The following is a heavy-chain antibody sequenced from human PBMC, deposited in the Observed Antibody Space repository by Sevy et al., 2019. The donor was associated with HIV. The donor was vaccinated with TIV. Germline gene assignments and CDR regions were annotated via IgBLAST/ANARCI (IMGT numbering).Heavy chain of an antibody. CDR1: GYSFTSYW. J-gene: IGHJ4*02. CDR2: IYPGDSDT. Sequence: GESLKISCKGSGYSFTSYWIGWVRQMPGKGLEWMGIIYPGDSDTRYSPSFQGQVTISADKSISTAYLQWSSLKASDTAMYYCARLGIHYYDSSGYYINRWYFDYWGQGTLVTVSS. D-gene: IGHD3-22*01. V-gene: IGHV5-51*01. CDR3: ARLGIHYYDSSGYYINRWYFDY.